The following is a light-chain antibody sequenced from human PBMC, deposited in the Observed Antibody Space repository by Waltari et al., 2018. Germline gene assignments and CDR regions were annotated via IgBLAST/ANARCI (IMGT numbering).Light chain of an antibody. CDR1: SGSISTTSY. J-gene: IGLJ3*02. Sequence: QTVVTQEPSLSVSPGGTVTLTCALNSGSISTTSYATWYQQSPGQAPRTLVYKANSRSAGVPDRCSGSVLGNKAALTITGAQADDESDYYCALYMGGGIWVFGGGTKLTVL. CDR2: KAN. CDR3: ALYMGGGIWV. V-gene: IGLV8-61*01.